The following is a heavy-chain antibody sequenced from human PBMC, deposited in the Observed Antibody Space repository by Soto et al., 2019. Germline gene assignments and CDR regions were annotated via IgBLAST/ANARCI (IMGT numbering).Heavy chain of an antibody. CDR3: AREGITMVRGVSMSPYYYYYMDV. V-gene: IGHV1-3*01. Sequence: GASVKVSCKASGYTFTSYAMHWVRQAPGQRPEWMGWINAGNGNTKYSQKFQGRVTITRDTSASTAYMELSSLRSEDTAVYYCAREGITMVRGVSMSPYYYYYMDVWGKGTTVTRLL. D-gene: IGHD3-10*01. CDR1: GYTFTSYA. CDR2: INAGNGNT. J-gene: IGHJ6*03.